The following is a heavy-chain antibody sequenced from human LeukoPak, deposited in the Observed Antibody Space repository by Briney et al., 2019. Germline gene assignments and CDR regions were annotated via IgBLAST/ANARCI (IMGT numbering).Heavy chain of an antibody. J-gene: IGHJ4*02. V-gene: IGHV3-48*03. CDR3: ASSELGYYFDY. D-gene: IGHD1-26*01. CDR1: GFTFSSYE. CDR2: ISSSGSTI. Sequence: GGSLRLSCAASGFTFSSYEMNWVRQAPGKGVEWVSYISSSGSTIYYADSVKGRFTISRDNAKNSLYLQMNSLRAEDTAVYYCASSELGYYFDYWGQGTLVTVSS.